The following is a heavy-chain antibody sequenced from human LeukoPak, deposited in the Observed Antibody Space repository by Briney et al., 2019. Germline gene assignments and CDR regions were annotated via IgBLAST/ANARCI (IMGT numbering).Heavy chain of an antibody. CDR3: AKGGILVVYAIDAFDI. Sequence: PGGSLRLSCAASGFTFSSYAMSWVRQAPGKGLEWVSAISGSGGSTYYADSVKGRFTISRDNSKNTLYLQMNSLRAEDTAVYYCAKGGILVVYAIDAFDIWGQGTMVTVSS. V-gene: IGHV3-23*01. CDR2: ISGSGGST. J-gene: IGHJ3*02. D-gene: IGHD2-8*02. CDR1: GFTFSSYA.